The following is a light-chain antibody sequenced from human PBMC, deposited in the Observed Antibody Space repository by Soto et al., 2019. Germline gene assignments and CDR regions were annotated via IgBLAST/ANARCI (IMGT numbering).Light chain of an antibody. V-gene: IGLV2-14*01. CDR3: SSYSRSTAYV. CDR1: SSDVGGYKY. J-gene: IGLJ1*01. CDR2: EVS. Sequence: QSALTQPASVSGSPGQSITISCTGTSSDVGGYKYVSWHQLHPGKAPKLIIYEVSNRPSGVSNRFSGSKPGNTASLTISGLQAEDEADYYCSSYSRSTAYVFGTGTKVTVL.